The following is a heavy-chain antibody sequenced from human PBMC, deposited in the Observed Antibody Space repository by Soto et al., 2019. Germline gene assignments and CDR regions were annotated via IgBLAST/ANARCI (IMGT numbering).Heavy chain of an antibody. D-gene: IGHD5-18*01. CDR3: AGVGYSSRADY. Sequence: VQLVESGGGLVQPGGSLRLSCAASGFTFSSYSMNWVRQAPGKGLEWVSYISSGSNTIYYADSVKGRFTISRDNAENLSDLQVDSPADEDTAGYYCAGVGYSSRADYWGQGTLLTVSS. CDR2: ISSGSNTI. CDR1: GFTFSSYS. J-gene: IGHJ4*02. V-gene: IGHV3-48*02.